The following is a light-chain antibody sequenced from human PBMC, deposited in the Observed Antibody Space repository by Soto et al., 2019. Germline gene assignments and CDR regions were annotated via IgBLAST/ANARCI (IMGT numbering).Light chain of an antibody. CDR2: DAS. CDR3: QQANSFPIT. J-gene: IGKJ5*01. CDR1: QSISSW. Sequence: DIQMTQSPSTLFASVGDSDTITCRASQSISSWLAWYQQKPGKAPKLLIYDASSLESGVPSRFSGSESGTDFTLTISNLQPEDCAIYFCQQANSFPITFGQGTRLEIK. V-gene: IGKV1-12*01.